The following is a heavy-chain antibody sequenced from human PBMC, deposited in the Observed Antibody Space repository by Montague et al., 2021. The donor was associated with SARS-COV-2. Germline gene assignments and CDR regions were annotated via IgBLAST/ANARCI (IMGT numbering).Heavy chain of an antibody. CDR3: ARRSGEITLFGVVWRRAFDY. J-gene: IGHJ4*02. V-gene: IGHV4-34*01. CDR2: INHSGST. D-gene: IGHD3-3*01. CDR1: GGSFSGYY. Sequence: SETRSLTCAVYGGSFSGYYWSWIRQPPGKGLEWIGEINHSGSTNYNPSLKSRVTISVDTSKNQFSLKLSSVTAADTAVYYCARRSGEITLFGVVWRRAFDYWGQGTLVTVSS.